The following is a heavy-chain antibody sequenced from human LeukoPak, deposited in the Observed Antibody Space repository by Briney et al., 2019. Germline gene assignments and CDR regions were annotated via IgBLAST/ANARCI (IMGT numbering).Heavy chain of an antibody. CDR3: ASGDYYDSSGYYYFDY. CDR2: IYYSGST. J-gene: IGHJ4*02. Sequence: SETLSLTCTVSGGSISSYYWGWIRQPPGKGLEWIGSIYYSGSTYYNPSLKSRVTISVDTSKNQFSLKLSSVTAADTAVYYCASGDYYDSSGYYYFDYWGQGTLVTVSS. V-gene: IGHV4-39*01. CDR1: GGSISSYY. D-gene: IGHD3-22*01.